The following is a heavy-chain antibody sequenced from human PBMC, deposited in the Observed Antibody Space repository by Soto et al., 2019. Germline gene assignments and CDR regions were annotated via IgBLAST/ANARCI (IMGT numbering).Heavy chain of an antibody. J-gene: IGHJ3*02. V-gene: IGHV3-21*01. Sequence: PGGSLRLSCAASGFTFSSYAMSWVRQAPGKGLEWVSSISSGSDYIYYADSVKGRFSISRDNARNSLYLQVNSLRAEDTAVYYCARDLEYSSSDDAFDIWGQGTMVTVSS. CDR2: ISSGSDYI. D-gene: IGHD6-6*01. CDR1: GFTFSSYA. CDR3: ARDLEYSSSDDAFDI.